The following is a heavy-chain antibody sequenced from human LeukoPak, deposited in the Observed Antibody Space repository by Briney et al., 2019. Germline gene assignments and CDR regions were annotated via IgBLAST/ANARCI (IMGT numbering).Heavy chain of an antibody. V-gene: IGHV4-31*03. CDR2: IYYSGST. J-gene: IGHJ4*02. Sequence: SETLSLTCTVSGGSISSSNYYWSWIRQHPGKGLEWIGYIYYSGSTYYNPSLKSRVTISVDTSKNQFSLKLSSVTAADTAVYYCARVAAGRITMEDWGQGTLVTVSS. D-gene: IGHD3-10*01. CDR1: GGSISSSNYY. CDR3: ARVAAGRITMED.